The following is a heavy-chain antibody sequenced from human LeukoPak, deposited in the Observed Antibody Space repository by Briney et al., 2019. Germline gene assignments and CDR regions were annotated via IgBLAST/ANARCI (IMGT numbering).Heavy chain of an antibody. V-gene: IGHV1-46*01. D-gene: IGHD3-3*01. Sequence: ASVKVSCKASGYTFTSYYMHWVRQAPGQGLEWMGIINPSGGSTSYAQKFQGRVTMTRDTSTSTVYMELSSLRSEDTAEYYCAIPSTYYDFWSGYYTGNYFDYWGQGTLVTVSS. CDR1: GYTFTSYY. J-gene: IGHJ4*02. CDR2: INPSGGST. CDR3: AIPSTYYDFWSGYYTGNYFDY.